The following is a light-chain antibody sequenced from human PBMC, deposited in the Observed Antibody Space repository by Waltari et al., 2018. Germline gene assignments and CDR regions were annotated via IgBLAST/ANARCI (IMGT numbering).Light chain of an antibody. CDR1: QSVSRS. V-gene: IGKV3-20*01. CDR3: QKYVSLPAT. CDR2: DAS. Sequence: EIVLTQSPGTLSLSPGEGATLSCRASQSVSRSLAWYQQKPGQAPRLLIYDASTRATGIPDRFSGSGSGTDFSLSISRLEPEDLAVYYCQKYVSLPATFGQGTTVEIK. J-gene: IGKJ1*01.